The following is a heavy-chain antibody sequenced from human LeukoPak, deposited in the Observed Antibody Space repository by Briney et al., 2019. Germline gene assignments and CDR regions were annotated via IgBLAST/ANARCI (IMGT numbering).Heavy chain of an antibody. V-gene: IGHV3-21*01. D-gene: IGHD6-19*01. CDR3: ARDLYSSGINWFDP. CDR1: GFTFSDYW. J-gene: IGHJ5*02. CDR2: ISSSSSYI. Sequence: GGSLRLSCAASGFTFSDYWMHWVRQAPGKGLEWVSSISSSSSYIYYADSVKGRFTISRDNAKNSLYLQMNSLRAEDTAVYYCARDLYSSGINWFDPWGQGTLVTVSS.